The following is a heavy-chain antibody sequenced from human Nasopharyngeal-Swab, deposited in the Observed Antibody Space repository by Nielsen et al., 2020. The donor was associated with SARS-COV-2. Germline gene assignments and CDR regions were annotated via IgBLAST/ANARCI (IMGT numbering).Heavy chain of an antibody. Sequence: ESLKISCTVSGCSISSSSYYWGWIRQPPGKGLEWIGSIYYSGSTYYNPSLKSRVTISVDTSKNQFSLKLSSVTAADTAVYYCARDYDRWLVFDYWGQGTLVTVSS. V-gene: IGHV4-39*07. D-gene: IGHD6-19*01. CDR3: ARDYDRWLVFDY. CDR1: GCSISSSSYY. CDR2: IYYSGST. J-gene: IGHJ4*02.